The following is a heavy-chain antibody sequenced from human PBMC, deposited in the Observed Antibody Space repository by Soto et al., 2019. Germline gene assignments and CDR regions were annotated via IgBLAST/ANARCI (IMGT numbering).Heavy chain of an antibody. V-gene: IGHV3-15*01. Sequence: PGGSLRLSCAASGFTFNTHGMHWVRQAPGKGLEWVGRIKSKTNGGTTDYAAPVKGRFTISRDDSKNTLYLQLNSLRTEDTAVYYCTTDDPINRSWGQGTLVTVSS. CDR1: GFTFNTHG. CDR2: IKSKTNGGTT. CDR3: TTDDPINRS. J-gene: IGHJ5*02.